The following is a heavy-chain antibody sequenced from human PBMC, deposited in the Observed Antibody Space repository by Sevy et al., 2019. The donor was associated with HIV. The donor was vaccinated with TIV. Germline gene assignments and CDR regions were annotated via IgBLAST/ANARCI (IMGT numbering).Heavy chain of an antibody. V-gene: IGHV4-59*01. Sequence: SETLSLTCTVSGGSISSDYWSWIRQPPGKELEWIGYIYYSGSTNYNPSLKSRVTISVDTSKNQFSLKLSSVTAADTAVYYCARDRTYYGSEDVRYYYGMDVWGQGTTVTVSS. CDR2: IYYSGST. CDR1: GGSISSDY. D-gene: IGHD3-10*01. CDR3: ARDRTYYGSEDVRYYYGMDV. J-gene: IGHJ6*02.